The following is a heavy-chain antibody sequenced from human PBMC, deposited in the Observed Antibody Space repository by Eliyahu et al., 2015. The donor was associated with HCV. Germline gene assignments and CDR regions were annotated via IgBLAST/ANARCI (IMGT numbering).Heavy chain of an antibody. Sequence: EVQLVESGGGLVQPGGSLXLSCAASGFTXSSYWMSWVRQAPGKGLEWVANIKQDGSDRYYVDSVKGRFTIXRDNAKSSLYLQMNSLRVEDTAVYYCASPPWGATTGVVDYWGQGTLVTVSS. J-gene: IGHJ4*02. CDR3: ASPPWGATTGVVDY. D-gene: IGHD1-1*01. CDR2: IKQDGSDR. CDR1: GFTXSSYW. V-gene: IGHV3-7*01.